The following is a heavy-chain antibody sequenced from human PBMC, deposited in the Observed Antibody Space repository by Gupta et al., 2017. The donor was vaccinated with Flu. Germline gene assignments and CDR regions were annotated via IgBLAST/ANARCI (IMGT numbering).Heavy chain of an antibody. CDR2: ISGSGGNP. CDR1: YA. CDR3: AKVGGSDDYYYGMDV. V-gene: IGHV3-23*01. Sequence: YAMTWVRQAPGKGLEGVSVISGSGGNPKYADAVKGRFTISRDNAKNTLYMQMNGMRAEDSATYYCAKVGGSDDYYYGMDVWGQGTTVTVSS. D-gene: IGHD3-16*01. J-gene: IGHJ6*02.